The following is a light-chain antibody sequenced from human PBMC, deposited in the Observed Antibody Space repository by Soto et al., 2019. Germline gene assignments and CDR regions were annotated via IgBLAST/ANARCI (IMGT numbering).Light chain of an antibody. CDR2: EVT. J-gene: IGLJ3*02. V-gene: IGLV2-14*01. CDR3: SSYTSSTTRV. CDR1: SSDVGGYNY. Sequence: QSVLTQPASVSGSPGQSITISCTGTSSDVGGYNYVSWYQQHPGKAPKVIIYEVTNRPSGVSNRFSGSKSGNTASLTISGLQAEDEADYYCSSYTSSTTRVFGGGTKLTVL.